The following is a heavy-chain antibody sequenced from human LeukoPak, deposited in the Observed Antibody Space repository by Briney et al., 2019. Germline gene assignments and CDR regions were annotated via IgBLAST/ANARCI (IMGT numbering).Heavy chain of an antibody. Sequence: GGCLRLSCAASEFTFSSYGMSWVRQAPGKGLEWVSSISGSGGSTQYADSVQGRFTISRDNSKNTLYLQMSSLRAEDTALYSCAKDRSSCPYDDCLNWFDPWGQGTLVTVSS. CDR2: ISGSGGST. CDR1: EFTFSSYG. J-gene: IGHJ5*02. D-gene: IGHD6-13*01. V-gene: IGHV3-23*01. CDR3: AKDRSSCPYDDCLNWFDP.